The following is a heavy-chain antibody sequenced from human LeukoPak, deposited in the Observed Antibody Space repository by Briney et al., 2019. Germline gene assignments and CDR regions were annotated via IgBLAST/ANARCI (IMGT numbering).Heavy chain of an antibody. V-gene: IGHV3-23*01. J-gene: IGHJ4*02. CDR1: GFTFSSYA. Sequence: PGGSLRLSCAASGFTFSSYAMSWVRQAPGKGLEWVSAISGGGGSTYYADSVKGRFTISRDNSKNTLYLQMNSLRAEDTAVYYCAKDLTGYYDSSGYYFGYWGQGTLVTVSS. D-gene: IGHD3-22*01. CDR2: ISGGGGST. CDR3: AKDLTGYYDSSGYYFGY.